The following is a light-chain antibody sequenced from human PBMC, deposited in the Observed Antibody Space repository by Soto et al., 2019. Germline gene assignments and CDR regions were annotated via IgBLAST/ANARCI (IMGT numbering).Light chain of an antibody. J-gene: IGKJ1*01. CDR3: QQYGDTPKT. V-gene: IGKV3-20*01. Sequence: EIVLTQFPGSLSLSPGDRATLSCWASQSVSSHLAWYQQKPGQAPRLLIYGASSRATGIPDRFSGSGSGTDFTLTISRLEPEDFAMYHCQQYGDTPKTFGQGNKVE. CDR2: GAS. CDR1: QSVSSH.